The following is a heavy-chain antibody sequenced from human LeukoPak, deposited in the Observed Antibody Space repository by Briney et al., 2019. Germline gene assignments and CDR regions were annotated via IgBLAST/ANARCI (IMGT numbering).Heavy chain of an antibody. Sequence: ASVKVSCKASGYTFSSYGISWVRQAPGQGLEWMGCISAYNGNTNYAQKLQGRVTMTTDTSTSTAYMELRSLRSDDTAVYYCARLVRGIAAAGTSRFDPWGQGTLVTVSS. CDR1: GYTFSSYG. V-gene: IGHV1-18*01. CDR2: ISAYNGNT. CDR3: ARLVRGIAAAGTSRFDP. D-gene: IGHD6-13*01. J-gene: IGHJ5*02.